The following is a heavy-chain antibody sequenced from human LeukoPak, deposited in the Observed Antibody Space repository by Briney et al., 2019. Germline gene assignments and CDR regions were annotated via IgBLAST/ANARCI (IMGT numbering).Heavy chain of an antibody. CDR1: GLTFSSYY. CDR2: IKQDGSEK. V-gene: IGHV3-7*01. J-gene: IGHJ4*02. Sequence: PGGSLRLSCAASGLTFSSYYMSWVRQAPGKGLEWAANIKQDGSEKHYVHSVKGRFTISRDNAKNSLYLQMNSLRAEDTAVYYCARGEAPDYWGQGTLVTVSS. CDR3: ARGEAPDY.